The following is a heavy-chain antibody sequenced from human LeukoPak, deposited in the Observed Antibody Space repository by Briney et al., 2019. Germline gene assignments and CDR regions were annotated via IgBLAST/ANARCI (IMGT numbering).Heavy chain of an antibody. V-gene: IGHV1-18*01. CDR2: ISAYNGNT. D-gene: IGHD2-2*01. J-gene: IGHJ5*02. CDR1: GYTFTSYG. CDR3: ARDIACSSTSCYEGWFDP. Sequence: ASVKVSCKASGYTFTSYGISWVRQAPGQGLEWMGWISAYNGNTNYAQKLQGRVTMTTDTSTSTAYMELRSLRSDDTAVYYCARDIACSSTSCYEGWFDPWGQGTLVTVSS.